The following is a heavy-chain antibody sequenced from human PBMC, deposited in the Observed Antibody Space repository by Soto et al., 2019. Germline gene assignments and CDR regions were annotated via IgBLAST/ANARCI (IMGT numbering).Heavy chain of an antibody. CDR2: INSDGSST. Sequence: EVQLVESGGGLVQPGGSLRLSCEASGFSFSTFWMHWVRQAPGKGLVWVSRINSDGSSTYYADSVKGRVTISRDNAKNTVYLQLNRLRPEDTAVYYCARDFEYWGQGTLVTVSS. CDR1: GFSFSTFW. J-gene: IGHJ4*02. V-gene: IGHV3-74*01. CDR3: ARDFEY.